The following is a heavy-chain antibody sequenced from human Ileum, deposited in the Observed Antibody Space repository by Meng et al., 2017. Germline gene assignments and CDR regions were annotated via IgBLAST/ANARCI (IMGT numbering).Heavy chain of an antibody. J-gene: IGHJ4*02. CDR1: GFSFSSSW. D-gene: IGHD1-26*01. V-gene: IGHV3-74*01. Sequence: EVQLVESGGGLVQPGGSLRLSCVASGFSFSSSWMHWVRQVPGKGLVWVSRIKGEGSRTSYADFVRGRFTISRDNAKNTLFLQINSLRAEDTAVYYCARDLSSEWELLNWGQGTLVTVSS. CDR3: ARDLSSEWELLN. CDR2: IKGEGSRT.